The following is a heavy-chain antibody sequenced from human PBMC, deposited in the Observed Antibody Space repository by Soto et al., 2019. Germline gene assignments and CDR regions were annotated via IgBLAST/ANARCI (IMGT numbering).Heavy chain of an antibody. J-gene: IGHJ3*02. V-gene: IGHV1-2*04. CDR1: GYTFTGYY. CDR3: VRDNTYYYDSSGYHDAFDI. Sequence: ASVKVSCKTSGYTFTGYYIHWVRQAPGQGLEWMGWINPNSGGTNYAQKFQGWVTMTRDTSISTAYIELSRLRSDDTAVYYCVRDNTYYYDSSGYHDAFDIWGQGTMVTVSS. CDR2: INPNSGGT. D-gene: IGHD3-22*01.